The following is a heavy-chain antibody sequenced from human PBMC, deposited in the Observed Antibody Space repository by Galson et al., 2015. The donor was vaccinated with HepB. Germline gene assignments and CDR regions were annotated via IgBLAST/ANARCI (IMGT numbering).Heavy chain of an antibody. V-gene: IGHV3-33*01. Sequence: SLRLSCAVSGATFSHYGMHWVRQAPGKGLEWVAGIWADGTKKFYAESVQGRFTISGANSKNILYLQMDSLRVEDTAAYFCTRDGSGSRPESYFDYWGQGTLVTVSS. D-gene: IGHD1-26*01. J-gene: IGHJ4*02. CDR1: GATFSHYG. CDR2: IWADGTKK. CDR3: TRDGSGSRPESYFDY.